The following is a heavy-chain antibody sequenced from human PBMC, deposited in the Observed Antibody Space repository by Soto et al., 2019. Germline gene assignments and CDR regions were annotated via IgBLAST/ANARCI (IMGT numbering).Heavy chain of an antibody. CDR2: INAGNGNT. Sequence: ASVKVSCKASGYTFTSYAMHWVRQAPGQRREWMGWINAGNGNTKYSQKFQGRVTMTRDTSASTAYMELRSLRSDDTAVYYCARKRGLDRYDVFDILGQGTMVTVSS. V-gene: IGHV1-3*01. CDR1: GYTFTSYA. J-gene: IGHJ3*02. D-gene: IGHD3-9*01. CDR3: ARKRGLDRYDVFDI.